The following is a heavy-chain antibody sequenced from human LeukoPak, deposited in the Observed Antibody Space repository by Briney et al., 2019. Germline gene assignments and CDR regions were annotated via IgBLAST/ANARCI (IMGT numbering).Heavy chain of an antibody. J-gene: IGHJ4*02. CDR1: GFTFDDYG. CDR3: ARGDSTGFYYAVFED. D-gene: IGHD3-22*01. Sequence: PGRSLRLSCAASGFTFDDYGMHWVRQAPRKGLEWVAGISWESESIGYADSVRGRFTISRDNAKNFLYLQMHSLRAEDTAFYYCARGDSTGFYYAVFEDWGQGTLVTVSS. V-gene: IGHV3-9*01. CDR2: ISWESESI.